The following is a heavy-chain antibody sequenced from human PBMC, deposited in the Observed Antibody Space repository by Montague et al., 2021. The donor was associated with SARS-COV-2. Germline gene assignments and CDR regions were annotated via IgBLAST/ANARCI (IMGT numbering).Heavy chain of an antibody. V-gene: IGHV4-38-2*02. CDR2: NYLHGNA. Sequence: SKTRSLTCSVSGYFIGTGYYWGWIRQSPGKGLEWIGSNYLHGNAYYNPSLNSRVTISLDTFSNQFSLRLTSVTTSDTAVYYCARGRVTRAGFDYWGQGTRVIVPS. J-gene: IGHJ4*02. D-gene: IGHD2-21*02. CDR1: GYFIGTGYY. CDR3: ARGRVTRAGFDY.